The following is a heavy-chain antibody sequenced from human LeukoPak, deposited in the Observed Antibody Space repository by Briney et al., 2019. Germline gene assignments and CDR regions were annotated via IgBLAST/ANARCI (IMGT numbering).Heavy chain of an antibody. J-gene: IGHJ4*02. CDR2: ISGDGGST. D-gene: IGHD1-1*01. Sequence: GGSLRLSCAASGFTFDDYAMHWVRQAPGKGPEWVSLISGDGGSTYYADSVKGRFTISRDNSKNSLYLQMNSLRTEDTALYYCAKSQRFSSTPTIDYWGQGTLVTVSS. CDR3: AKSQRFSSTPTIDY. CDR1: GFTFDDYA. V-gene: IGHV3-43*02.